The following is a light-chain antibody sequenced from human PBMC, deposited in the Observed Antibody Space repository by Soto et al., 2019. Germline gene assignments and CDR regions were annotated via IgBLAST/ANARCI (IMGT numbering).Light chain of an antibody. J-gene: IGLJ1*01. CDR3: SSYTSSNTYV. CDR2: EVS. Sequence: QSVVAQPASVSGSPGQSITISCTGTSSDVGGYNYVSWYQQHPGKAPKLMIYEVSNWPSGVSNRFSGSKSGNTASLTISGLQAEDEADYYCSSYTSSNTYVFGTGTKVTVL. V-gene: IGLV2-14*01. CDR1: SSDVGGYNY.